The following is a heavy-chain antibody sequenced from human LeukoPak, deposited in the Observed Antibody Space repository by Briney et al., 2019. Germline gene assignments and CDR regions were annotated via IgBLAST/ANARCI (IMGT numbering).Heavy chain of an antibody. J-gene: IGHJ4*02. CDR1: GFTFSSDA. V-gene: IGHV3-23*01. CDR2: ISGSGGST. CDR3: SKGGVRYCGWLIDY. Sequence: GGSLRLSCAASGFTFSSDAMGWGHQAPGKGLGWVSAISGSGGSTYYADSVKGRFTISRDNSKNTLYLQKNSLRAEDTAVYYCSKGGVRYCGWLIDYRGQGTLVTVSS. D-gene: IGHD3-9*01.